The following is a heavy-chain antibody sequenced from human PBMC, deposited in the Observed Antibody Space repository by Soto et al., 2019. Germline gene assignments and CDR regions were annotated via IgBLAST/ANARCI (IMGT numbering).Heavy chain of an antibody. CDR3: ARGFGSRVGVTRFDP. CDR2: INHSGST. CDR1: GGSFSGYY. D-gene: IGHD3-22*01. V-gene: IGHV4-34*01. Sequence: SETLSLTCAVYGGSFSGYYWSWIRQSPGKGLEWIGEINHSGSTNYNPSLKSRVTISVDTSKNQFSLKLSSVTAADTAVYYCARGFGSRVGVTRFDPGGKEILFTVP. J-gene: IGHJ5*02.